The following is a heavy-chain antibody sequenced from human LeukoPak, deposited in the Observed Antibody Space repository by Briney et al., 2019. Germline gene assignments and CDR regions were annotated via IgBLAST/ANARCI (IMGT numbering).Heavy chain of an antibody. D-gene: IGHD2-2*01. CDR3: AKSRSSSIMSCYSY. CDR1: GFTFSSYA. V-gene: IGHV3-23*01. Sequence: GGSLRLSCAASGFTFSSYAMSWVRQAPGKGLEWVSGISGSGDGTYYADSVKGRFTISRDDSKNTLYLQMNSLRAEDTAVYYCAKSRSSSIMSCYSYWGQGTLVTVSS. CDR2: ISGSGDGT. J-gene: IGHJ4*02.